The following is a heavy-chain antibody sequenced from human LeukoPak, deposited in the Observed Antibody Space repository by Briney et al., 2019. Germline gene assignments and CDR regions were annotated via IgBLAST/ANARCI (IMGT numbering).Heavy chain of an antibody. D-gene: IGHD6-19*01. CDR1: GVSISRYY. Sequence: SETLSLTCTVSGVSISRYYWSWIRQPPGKGPEWVGDIYYSGSTNYNPSLKSRVTISVDASKNHFSLKLSSVTAAATAVYYCARDGRPRGSSGWYHYDYWGQGTLVTVSS. V-gene: IGHV4-59*12. CDR3: ARDGRPRGSSGWYHYDY. CDR2: IYYSGST. J-gene: IGHJ4*02.